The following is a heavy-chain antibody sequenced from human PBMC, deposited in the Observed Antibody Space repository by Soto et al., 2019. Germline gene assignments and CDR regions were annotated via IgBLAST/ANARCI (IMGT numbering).Heavy chain of an antibody. CDR3: AAGGGLPRYY. CDR2: IYHSGST. CDR1: GGSISSGGYS. D-gene: IGHD1-26*01. V-gene: IGHV4-30-2*01. J-gene: IGHJ4*02. Sequence: QLQLQESGSGLVKPSQTLSLTCAVSGGSISSGGYSWSWIRQPPGKGLEWIGYIYHSGSTYYNPSSKSRVTVSVDRSKNQFSLRLSSVTAADTAVYYCAAGGGLPRYYWGQGTLVTVSS.